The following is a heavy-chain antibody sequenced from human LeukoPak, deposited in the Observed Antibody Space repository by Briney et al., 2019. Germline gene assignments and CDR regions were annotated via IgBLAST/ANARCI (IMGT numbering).Heavy chain of an antibody. D-gene: IGHD1-26*01. J-gene: IGHJ6*03. Sequence: GGSLRLSCAASGFTVSSNYVSWVRQAPGKGLEWVSVIYSGGSTYYADSVKGRFTISRDNSKNTLYLQMNSLRAEDTAVYYCARIRGSHYYYYYMDVWGKGTTVTVSS. V-gene: IGHV3-53*01. CDR3: ARIRGSHYYYYYMDV. CDR2: IYSGGST. CDR1: GFTVSSNY.